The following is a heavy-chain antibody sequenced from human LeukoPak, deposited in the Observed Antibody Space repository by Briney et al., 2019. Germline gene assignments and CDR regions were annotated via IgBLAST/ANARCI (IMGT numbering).Heavy chain of an antibody. Sequence: GGSLRLSCAASGFTFSYYGMHWVRQAPGKGLEWVTFIGYDGTDKYYADSVKGRFTISRDNSKITLSLHMNSLRAEDTAVYYCARDLTYNSWYYFDSWGQGTLVTVSS. CDR2: IGYDGTDK. CDR1: GFTFSYYG. CDR3: ARDLTYNSWYYFDS. V-gene: IGHV3-30*02. D-gene: IGHD6-13*01. J-gene: IGHJ4*02.